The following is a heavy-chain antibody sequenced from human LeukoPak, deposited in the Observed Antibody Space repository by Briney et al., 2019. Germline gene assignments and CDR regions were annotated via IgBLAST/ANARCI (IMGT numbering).Heavy chain of an antibody. CDR1: GGSISSSSYY. Sequence: SETLSLTCTVSGGSISSSSYYWGWIRQPPGKGLEWIGSIYYSGSTYYNPSLKSRVTISVDTSKNQFSLKLSSVTAADTAVYYCAKELSLLRYFDWFIDYWGQGTLVTVSS. J-gene: IGHJ4*02. D-gene: IGHD3-9*01. V-gene: IGHV4-39*02. CDR3: AKELSLLRYFDWFIDY. CDR2: IYYSGST.